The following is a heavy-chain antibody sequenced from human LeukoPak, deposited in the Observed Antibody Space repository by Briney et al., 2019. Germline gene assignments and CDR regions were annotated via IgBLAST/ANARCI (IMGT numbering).Heavy chain of an antibody. Sequence: GGSLRLSCAASGFTFSNYAMSWVRQAPGKGLDWVSGISGSGGTTYYADSVKGRFTVSRDNSKNTLSLQMYSLRAEDTAIYYCAKANVFGVLDYFDYWGQGTLVTVSS. D-gene: IGHD3-3*01. CDR3: AKANVFGVLDYFDY. J-gene: IGHJ4*02. V-gene: IGHV3-23*01. CDR1: GFTFSNYA. CDR2: ISGSGGTT.